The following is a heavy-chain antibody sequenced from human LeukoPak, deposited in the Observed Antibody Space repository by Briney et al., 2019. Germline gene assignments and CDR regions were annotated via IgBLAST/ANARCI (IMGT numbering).Heavy chain of an antibody. CDR2: INHSGST. CDR1: GGSFSGYY. Sequence: KPSETLSLTCAVYGGSFSGYYWSWIRQPPGKGLEWIGEINHSGSTNYNPSLKSRVTISVDTSKNQFSLKLSSVTAADTAVYYCARLRSIMITFGGVIVDWGQGTLVTVSS. V-gene: IGHV4-34*01. D-gene: IGHD3-16*02. J-gene: IGHJ4*02. CDR3: ARLRSIMITFGGVIVD.